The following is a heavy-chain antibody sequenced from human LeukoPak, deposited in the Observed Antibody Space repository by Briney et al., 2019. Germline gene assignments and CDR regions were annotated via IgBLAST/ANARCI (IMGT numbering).Heavy chain of an antibody. J-gene: IGHJ3*02. CDR1: GFTFNDFG. Sequence: GGSLRLSCATSGFTFNDFGMHWVRQAPGKGLEWLSFIRYDRSNQFYADSVKGRFTISRDYSKNTVYLQMNSLRPEDTADYYCAKDRLPRWPDAFDIWGQGTMVTVSS. V-gene: IGHV3-30*02. CDR2: IRYDRSNQ. CDR3: AKDRLPRWPDAFDI. D-gene: IGHD4-23*01.